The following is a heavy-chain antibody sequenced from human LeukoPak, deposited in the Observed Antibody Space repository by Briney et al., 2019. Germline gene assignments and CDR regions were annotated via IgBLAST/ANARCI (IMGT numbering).Heavy chain of an antibody. D-gene: IGHD3-3*01. V-gene: IGHV3-20*04. Sequence: GGSLRLSCAASGFTFDDYGMSWVRQAPGKGLEWVSGINWNGGSTGYADSVKGRFTISRDNAKNSLYLQMNSLRAEDTALYYCARRGYDFWSGYSTGETYYSDYWGQGTLVTVSS. CDR2: INWNGGST. J-gene: IGHJ4*02. CDR3: ARRGYDFWSGYSTGETYYSDY. CDR1: GFTFDDYG.